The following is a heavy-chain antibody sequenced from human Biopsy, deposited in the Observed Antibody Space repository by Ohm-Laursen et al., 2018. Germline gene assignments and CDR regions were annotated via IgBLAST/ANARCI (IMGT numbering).Heavy chain of an antibody. V-gene: IGHV1-24*01. J-gene: IGHJ4*02. Sequence: ASVKVSCKVSGSRLTEVSMHWVRQAPGKGLEWMGGFDPEDDRRLDAQKFQGRLTMSADTSTDTAYMELVSLRSEDTAIYYCASLNYYDSSAPIDTIYFVEYWGQGTLVSVSS. D-gene: IGHD3-22*01. CDR2: FDPEDDRR. CDR1: GSRLTEVS. CDR3: ASLNYYDSSAPIDTIYFVEY.